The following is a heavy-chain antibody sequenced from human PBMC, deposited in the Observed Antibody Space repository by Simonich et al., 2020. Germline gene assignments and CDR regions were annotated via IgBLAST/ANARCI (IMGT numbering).Heavy chain of an antibody. CDR1: GYTFPGYY. V-gene: IGHV1-2*02. J-gene: IGHJ3*02. Sequence: QVQLVQSGAQVKKPGASVKVSCKASGYTFPGYYMHWVRQAPGQGLEWTGWINPNSGGTNVAQKCQGRVTMTRDTSISTAYMELSRLRSDDTAVYYCARNGLVGILKAFDIWGQGTMVTVSS. CDR2: INPNSGGT. D-gene: IGHD2-21*01. CDR3: ARNGLVGILKAFDI.